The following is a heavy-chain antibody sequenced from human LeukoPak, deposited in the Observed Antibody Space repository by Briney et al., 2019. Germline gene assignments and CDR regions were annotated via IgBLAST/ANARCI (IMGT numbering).Heavy chain of an antibody. V-gene: IGHV1-2*02. CDR3: ARNLWFGESSDAFDM. Sequence: ASVKVSCKASGYSFTGHYMHCVRQAPVQGLEWMGWINPKSGGTNYAQKFQGRVTMTRDTSISTAYMDMSSLRSDDTAVYYCARNLWFGESSDAFDMWGQGTMVTVSS. D-gene: IGHD3-10*01. CDR2: INPKSGGT. CDR1: GYSFTGHY. J-gene: IGHJ3*02.